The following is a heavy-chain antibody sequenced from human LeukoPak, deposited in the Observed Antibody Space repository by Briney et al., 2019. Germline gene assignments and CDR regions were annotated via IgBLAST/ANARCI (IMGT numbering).Heavy chain of an antibody. CDR1: GFTFSSYW. CDR2: IKQGGSEK. Sequence: PGGSLRLSCEASGFTFSSYWMTWVRQAPGKGLEWVANIKQGGSEKYYVDSVKGRFTMSRDNAKNSVYLQMNSLRAEDTAVYYCARVPQVDRLDIFDTPFDPWGQGTLVTVSS. D-gene: IGHD3-9*01. V-gene: IGHV3-7*01. J-gene: IGHJ5*02. CDR3: ARVPQVDRLDIFDTPFDP.